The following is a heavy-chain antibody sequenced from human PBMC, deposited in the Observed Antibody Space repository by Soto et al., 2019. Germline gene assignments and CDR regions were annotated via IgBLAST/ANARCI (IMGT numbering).Heavy chain of an antibody. CDR3: AHIPNYYQYDWFDP. D-gene: IGHD3-16*01. CDR1: GFSLTTRGVG. J-gene: IGHJ5*02. CDR2: IYWDDDK. V-gene: IGHV2-5*02. Sequence: QITLKESGPTLVKPTQTLTLTCTFSGFSLTTRGVGVGWIRQPPGKALECLALIYWDDDKRYSPSLQSRLSITKDTSKKQVVLTMTHVDPVDTATYYCAHIPNYYQYDWFDPWGQGTLVSVSS.